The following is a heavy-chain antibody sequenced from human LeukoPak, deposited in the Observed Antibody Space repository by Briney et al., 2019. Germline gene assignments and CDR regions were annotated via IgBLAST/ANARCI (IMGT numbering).Heavy chain of an antibody. CDR2: INHSGST. D-gene: IGHD6-19*01. CDR1: GGSISSYY. V-gene: IGHV4-34*01. CDR3: ARRRRSGWYSPIDY. Sequence: SETLSLTCTVSGGSISSYYWSWIRQPPGKGLEWIGEINHSGSTNYNPSLKSRVTISVDTSKNQFSLKLSSVTAADTAVYYCARRRRSGWYSPIDYWGQGTLVTVSS. J-gene: IGHJ4*02.